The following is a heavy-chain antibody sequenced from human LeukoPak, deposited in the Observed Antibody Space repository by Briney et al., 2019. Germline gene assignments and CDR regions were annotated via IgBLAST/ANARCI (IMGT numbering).Heavy chain of an antibody. CDR1: GYTFTSYY. CDR2: INPSGGST. J-gene: IGHJ6*02. CDR3: ASSSGYEFYGMDV. D-gene: IGHD5-12*01. V-gene: IGHV1-46*01. Sequence: ASVKVSRKASGYTFTSYYMHWVRQAPGQGLEWMGIINPSGGSTSYAQKFQGRVTMTRNTSISTAYMELSSLRSEDTAVYYCASSSGYEFYGMDVWGQGTTVTVSS.